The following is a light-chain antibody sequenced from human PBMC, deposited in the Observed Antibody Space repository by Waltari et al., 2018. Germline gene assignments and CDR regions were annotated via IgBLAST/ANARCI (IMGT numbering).Light chain of an antibody. CDR2: GTT. V-gene: IGLV1-40*01. CDR1: SSNFGAGSD. CDR3: QSFDNNLSGSV. J-gene: IGLJ3*02. Sequence: QSVLTQPPSMSGAPGQKVTIHCTGGSSNFGAGSDLPWYQQFPGAAPKLLIFGTTNRASGVPGRFSGSKSGTSASLAIAGLQSEDEAVYYCQSFDNNLSGSVFGGGTKLTVL.